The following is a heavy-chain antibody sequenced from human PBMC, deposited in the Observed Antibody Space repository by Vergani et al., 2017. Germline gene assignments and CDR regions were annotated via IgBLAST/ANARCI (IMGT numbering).Heavy chain of an antibody. D-gene: IGHD2-2*01. Sequence: QVQLVQSGAEVKTPGASVKVSCKASGYTFTDYFMHWVRQAPGQGLEWMGWINPNSGGTNYAQKFQGRVTMTRDTSISTAYMELINLRSDDTAVYYCARVGTSSNRDYFDYWGQGTLVTVSS. V-gene: IGHV1-2*02. CDR3: ARVGTSSNRDYFDY. CDR1: GYTFTDYF. J-gene: IGHJ4*02. CDR2: INPNSGGT.